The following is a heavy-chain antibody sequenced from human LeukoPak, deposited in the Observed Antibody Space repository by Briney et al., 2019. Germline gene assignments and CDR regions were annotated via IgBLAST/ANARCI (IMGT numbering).Heavy chain of an antibody. CDR2: INHSGST. Sequence: SETLSLTCAVYGGSFSGYYWSWIRQPPGKGLEWIGEINHSGSTNYNPSLKSRVTISVDTSKNQFSLKLSSVTAADTAVYYCATGKFYCSGTSCYVGRFDYWGQGTLVTVSS. V-gene: IGHV4-34*01. CDR1: GGSFSGYY. D-gene: IGHD2-2*01. J-gene: IGHJ4*02. CDR3: ATGKFYCSGTSCYVGRFDY.